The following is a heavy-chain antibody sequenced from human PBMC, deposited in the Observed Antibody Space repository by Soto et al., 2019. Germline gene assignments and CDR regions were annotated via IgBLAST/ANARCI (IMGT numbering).Heavy chain of an antibody. D-gene: IGHD6-13*01. CDR2: ISSSSSTI. CDR1: GFTFSSYS. J-gene: IGHJ4*02. Sequence: LRLSCAASGFTFSSYSMNWVRQAPGKGLEWVSYISSSSSTIYYADSVKGRFTISRDNAKNSLYLQMNSLRAEDTAVYYCARIHPGIAAAGADYWGQGTLVTVS. CDR3: ARIHPGIAAAGADY. V-gene: IGHV3-48*01.